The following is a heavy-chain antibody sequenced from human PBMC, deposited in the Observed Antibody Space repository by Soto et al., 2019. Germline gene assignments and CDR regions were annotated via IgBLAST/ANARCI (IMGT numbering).Heavy chain of an antibody. D-gene: IGHD6-13*01. CDR1: GFTFSSYS. CDR3: ARGGTSSSWRPDYYYYGMDV. V-gene: IGHV3-48*02. Sequence: GESLKISCAASGFTFSSYSMNWVRQAPGKGLEWVSYISSSSSTIYYADSVKGRFTISRDNAKNSLYLQMNSLRDEDTAVYYCARGGTSSSWRPDYYYYGMDVWGQGTTVTVSS. J-gene: IGHJ6*02. CDR2: ISSSSSTI.